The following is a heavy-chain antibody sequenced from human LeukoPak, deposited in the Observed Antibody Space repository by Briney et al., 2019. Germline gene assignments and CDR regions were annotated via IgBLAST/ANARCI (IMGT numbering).Heavy chain of an antibody. CDR2: IYYSGST. D-gene: IGHD5-18*01. CDR3: ARSGYSYGADAFDI. Sequence: PSETLSLTCIVSGGSISSYYWSWIRQPPGKGLEWIGYIYYSGSTNYNPSLKSRVTISVATSKNQFSLKLSSVTAADTAVYYCARSGYSYGADAFDIWGQGTMVTVSS. V-gene: IGHV4-59*01. J-gene: IGHJ3*02. CDR1: GGSISSYY.